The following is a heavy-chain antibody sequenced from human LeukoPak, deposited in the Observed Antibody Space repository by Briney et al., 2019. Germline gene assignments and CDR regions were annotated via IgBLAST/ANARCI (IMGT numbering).Heavy chain of an antibody. Sequence: SVKVSCKASGGTFSSYAISWVRQAPGQGLEWMGRIIPILGIANYAQKFQGRVTITADKSTSTAYMELSSLRSEDTAVYYCARGRMSSGYDYPDYWGQGTLVTVSS. V-gene: IGHV1-69*04. D-gene: IGHD5-12*01. CDR3: ARGRMSSGYDYPDY. J-gene: IGHJ4*02. CDR2: IIPILGIA. CDR1: GGTFSSYA.